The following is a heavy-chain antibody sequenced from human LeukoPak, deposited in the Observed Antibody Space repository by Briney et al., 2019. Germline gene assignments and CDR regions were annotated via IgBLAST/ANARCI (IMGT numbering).Heavy chain of an antibody. D-gene: IGHD6-13*01. CDR2: IYYSGST. V-gene: IGHV4-59*01. J-gene: IGHJ4*02. CDR1: GGSISSYY. CDR3: AGGIITAAAGRRLDY. Sequence: RPSETLSLTCTVSGGSISSYYWSWIRQPPGKGLEWIGYIYYSGSTNYNPSLKSRVTISVDTSKNQFSLKLSSVTAADTAVYYCAGGIITAAAGRRLDYWGQGTLVTVSS.